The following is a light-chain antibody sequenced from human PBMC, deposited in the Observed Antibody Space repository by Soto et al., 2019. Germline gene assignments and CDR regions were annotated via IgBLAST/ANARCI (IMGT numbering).Light chain of an antibody. CDR3: QQRYNWPPT. CDR2: DAS. CDR1: QSVSSN. Sequence: EIVMTQSPTILSVSPGERATLSCRASQSVSSNLAWYQQKPGQAPRLLIYDASNRSTGIPARFSGSGSGTDFTLTIGSLEPEDFALYYCQQRYNWPPTFGQGTRLEIK. J-gene: IGKJ5*01. V-gene: IGKV3-11*01.